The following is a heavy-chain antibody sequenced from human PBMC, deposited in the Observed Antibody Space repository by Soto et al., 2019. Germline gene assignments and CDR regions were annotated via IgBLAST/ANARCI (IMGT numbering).Heavy chain of an antibody. D-gene: IGHD3-10*01. CDR1: GYSFACYW. Sequence: GESLKISCKGSGYSFACYWIEWVRQMPGKGLDWVGVIYPGDSDTRYSPSFHGQVTISADKAISTAYLQWSSLRATDTAMYFCARLPGVRGVFDGFNVWGQGTMVTVSS. J-gene: IGHJ3*01. CDR3: ARLPGVRGVFDGFNV. CDR2: IYPGDSDT. V-gene: IGHV5-51*01.